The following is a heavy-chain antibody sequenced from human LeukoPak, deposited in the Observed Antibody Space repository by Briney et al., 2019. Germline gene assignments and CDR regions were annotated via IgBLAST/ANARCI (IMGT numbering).Heavy chain of an antibody. Sequence: SETLSLTCAVYGGSFSGYYWSWIRQPPVKGLEWIGEINHSGSTNYNPSLKSRVTISVDTSKNQFSLKLSSVTAADTAVYYCARGMVGAVNWFDPWGQGTLVTVSS. CDR2: INHSGST. V-gene: IGHV4-34*01. CDR1: GGSFSGYY. J-gene: IGHJ5*02. D-gene: IGHD2-15*01. CDR3: ARGMVGAVNWFDP.